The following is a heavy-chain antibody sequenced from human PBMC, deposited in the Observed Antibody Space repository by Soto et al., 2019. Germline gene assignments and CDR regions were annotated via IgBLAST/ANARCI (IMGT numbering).Heavy chain of an antibody. CDR2: ISGSGGST. J-gene: IGHJ4*02. Sequence: EVQLLESGGGLVQPGGSLRLACAASGFTLSSYAMSWVRQAPGKGLEWVSVISGSGGSTYYADSVKGRFTISRDNSKNTLYLQMNSLRAEDTAVYYCAKRAWGYFYFDYWGQGTLVIVSS. CDR3: AKRAWGYFYFDY. V-gene: IGHV3-23*01. D-gene: IGHD1-26*01. CDR1: GFTLSSYA.